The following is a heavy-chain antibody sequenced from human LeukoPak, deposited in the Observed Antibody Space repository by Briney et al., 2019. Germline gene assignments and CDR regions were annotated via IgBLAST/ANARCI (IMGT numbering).Heavy chain of an antibody. J-gene: IGHJ3*02. D-gene: IGHD3-16*02. CDR3: ARGQFYWGSYRHYEGNGAFDI. CDR2: IWYDGSNK. V-gene: IGHV3-33*01. CDR1: GFTFSSYG. Sequence: PGGSLRLSCAASGFTFSSYGMHWVRQAPGKGLEWVAVIWYDGSNKYYADSVKGRFTISRDNSKNTLYLQMNSLRAEDTAVYYCARGQFYWGSYRHYEGNGAFDIWGQGTMVTVSS.